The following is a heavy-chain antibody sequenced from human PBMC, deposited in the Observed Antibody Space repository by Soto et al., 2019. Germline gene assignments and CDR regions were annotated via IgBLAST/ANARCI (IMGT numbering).Heavy chain of an antibody. V-gene: IGHV4-61*01. D-gene: IGHD4-17*01. CDR1: GGSVSSGTHY. J-gene: IGHJ6*01. CDR3: ARDPHDYGVPAGGMDV. CDR2: IYYSGST. Sequence: QVQLQESGPGLVKPSETLSLTCTVSGGSVSSGTHYWSWIRQPPGKGLEWIGYIYYSGSTKYNPSLKSRDTITVDTSKNQFALKLSSVTAADTGVYYGARDPHDYGVPAGGMDVWGQGTTVTVSS.